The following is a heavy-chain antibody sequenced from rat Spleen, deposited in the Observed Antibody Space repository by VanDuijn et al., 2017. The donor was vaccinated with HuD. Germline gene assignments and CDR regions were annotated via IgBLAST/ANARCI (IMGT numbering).Heavy chain of an antibody. CDR1: GFTFSDYG. V-gene: IGHV5-17*01. Sequence: EVQLVESGGGLVQPGKSLRLSCTASGFTFSDYGMAWVRQAPKKGLEWVATIVYDDSRAYYRDSVKGRFTISRDNAKRTLYLQMDSLRSEDTATYYCARRRGQVYNNYFDYWAKESWSQSPQ. J-gene: IGHJ2*01. CDR2: IVYDDSRA. D-gene: IGHD1-10*01. CDR3: ARRRGQVYNNYFDY.